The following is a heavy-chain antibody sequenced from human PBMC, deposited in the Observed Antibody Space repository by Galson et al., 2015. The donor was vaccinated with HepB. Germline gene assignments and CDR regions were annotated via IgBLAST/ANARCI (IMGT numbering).Heavy chain of an antibody. CDR2: IYYSGST. CDR3: ARAPVNYSGYFGRFDY. Sequence: ETLSLTCTVSGGSIRSYYWSWIRQPPGKGLEWIASIYYSGSTNYNPSLKSRITISADTSKDQFSLKLSSVTAADTAVYYCARAPVNYSGYFGRFDYWGQGTLVTISS. J-gene: IGHJ4*02. D-gene: IGHD3-22*01. V-gene: IGHV4-59*01. CDR1: GGSIRSYY.